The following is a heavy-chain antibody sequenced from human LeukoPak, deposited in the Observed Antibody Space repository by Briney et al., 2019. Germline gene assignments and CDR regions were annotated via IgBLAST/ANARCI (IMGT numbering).Heavy chain of an antibody. CDR3: ASIVVAAAGRGYYYYGMDV. Sequence: GESLKISCKGPGYSFASFWIGWVRQMPGKGLEWMGIIYPGDSDTRYSPSFQGQVTISADKSISTTYVQWSSLKASDTAMYYCASIVVAAAGRGYYYYGMDVWGQGTTVTVSS. D-gene: IGHD6-13*01. J-gene: IGHJ6*02. CDR1: GYSFASFW. CDR2: IYPGDSDT. V-gene: IGHV5-51*01.